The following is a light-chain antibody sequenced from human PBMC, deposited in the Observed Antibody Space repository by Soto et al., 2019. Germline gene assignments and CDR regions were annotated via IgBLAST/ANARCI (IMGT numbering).Light chain of an antibody. CDR3: QQSYTNPIT. Sequence: DIQTTQSPSSLSASVGDRVTITCRASQSIGSYLSWYQQKPGKAPKLLIYTASTLQSGVPSRFSGSESGTDFSLTISSLQPEDFATYYCQQSYTNPITFGQGTRLEIK. CDR1: QSIGSY. J-gene: IGKJ5*01. V-gene: IGKV1-39*01. CDR2: TAS.